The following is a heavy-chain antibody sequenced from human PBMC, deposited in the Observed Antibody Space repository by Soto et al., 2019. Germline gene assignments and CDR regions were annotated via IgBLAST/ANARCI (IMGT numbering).Heavy chain of an antibody. D-gene: IGHD5-18*01. J-gene: IGHJ6*02. Sequence: QVQLVQSGAEVKKPGSSVKVSCKASGGTFSSYAISWVRQAPGQGLEWMGGVIPIFGTANYAQQFQGRVTITADESTSTAYMELSSLRSEDTAVYYCARGRRGYSYGFYYYYGMDVWGQVTTVTVSS. CDR1: GGTFSSYA. V-gene: IGHV1-69*01. CDR2: VIPIFGTA. CDR3: ARGRRGYSYGFYYYYGMDV.